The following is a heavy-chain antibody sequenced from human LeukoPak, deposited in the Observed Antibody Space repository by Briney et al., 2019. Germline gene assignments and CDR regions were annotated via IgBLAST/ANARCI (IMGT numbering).Heavy chain of an antibody. D-gene: IGHD1-26*01. CDR1: GYSFTSYG. J-gene: IGHJ4*02. Sequence: GASVKVSCKASGYSFTSYGISWVRQAPGHGLEWMGWISAYNGNTEYAQKLQGRVTLTTDTSTSTAYMELRSLRSDDTAVYYCARAKSRGVGATLANYWGQGTLVTVSS. CDR2: ISAYNGNT. V-gene: IGHV1-18*01. CDR3: ARAKSRGVGATLANY.